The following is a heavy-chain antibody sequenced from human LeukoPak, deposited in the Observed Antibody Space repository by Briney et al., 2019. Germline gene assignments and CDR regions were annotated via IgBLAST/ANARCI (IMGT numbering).Heavy chain of an antibody. CDR2: INPSSGDT. J-gene: IGHJ4*02. V-gene: IGHV1-2*02. CDR1: GYSFTAAYN. CDR3: ARDPRGTYDY. D-gene: IGHD5-12*01. Sequence: GASLKVSCKASGYSFTAAYNIHWLRQAPGQGPEFMGWINPSSGDTRYAQKFQGRVTVTRDTVISTAYMELSSVTSDDTAVYYCARDPRGTYDYWGQGTLVTVSS.